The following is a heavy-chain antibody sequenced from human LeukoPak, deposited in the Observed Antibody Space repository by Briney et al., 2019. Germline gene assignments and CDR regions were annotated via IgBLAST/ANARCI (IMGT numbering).Heavy chain of an antibody. CDR3: VKDSLLLWFGELSSYFDY. D-gene: IGHD3-10*01. CDR2: ISGSGGST. Sequence: GGSLRLSCAASGFTFSSYAMSWVRQAPGKGLEWVSAISGSGGSTYYADSVKGRFTISRDNSKNTLYLQMNSLGAEDTAVYYCVKDSLLLWFGELSSYFDYWGQGTLVTVSS. CDR1: GFTFSSYA. J-gene: IGHJ4*02. V-gene: IGHV3-23*01.